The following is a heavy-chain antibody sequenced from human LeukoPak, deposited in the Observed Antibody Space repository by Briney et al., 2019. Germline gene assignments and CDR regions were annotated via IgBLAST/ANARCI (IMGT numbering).Heavy chain of an antibody. CDR2: ISSSGSTI. V-gene: IGHV3-11*01. J-gene: IGHJ4*02. CDR3: ARRNSCGYRY. CDR1: GFTFSDYY. Sequence: GGSLRLSCAASGFTFSDYYMSWLRQVPVKGLEWVSYISSSGSTIYYADSVKGRFTISRDNAKNSLYLQMNSLRAEDTAVYYCARRNSCGYRYWGQGTLVTVSS. D-gene: IGHD5-18*01.